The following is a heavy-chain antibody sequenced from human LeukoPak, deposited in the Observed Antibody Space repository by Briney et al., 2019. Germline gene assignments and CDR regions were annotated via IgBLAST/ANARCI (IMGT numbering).Heavy chain of an antibody. V-gene: IGHV5-51*01. D-gene: IGHD6-19*01. CDR2: IYPGDSDT. CDR1: GYSFTSYW. CDR3: ARQGGIAVAGNYFDY. Sequence: SGESLKISCKGSGYSFTSYWIGWVRQMPGKGLEWMGIIYPGDSDTRYSPSFQGQVTISADKSISTAYLQWSSLKASDTAMYYCARQGGIAVAGNYFDYWGQGILVTVSS. J-gene: IGHJ4*02.